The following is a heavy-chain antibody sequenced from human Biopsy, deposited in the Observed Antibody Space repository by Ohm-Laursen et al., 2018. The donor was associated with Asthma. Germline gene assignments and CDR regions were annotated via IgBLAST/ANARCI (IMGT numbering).Heavy chain of an antibody. Sequence: ASAKVSCKASGYPFTDYYVHWVQQAPGQGLEWMGRIDPNSGGTNYAQEFLGRVTMTRDTSVNTAFMVLSRLRSDDTAVYYCARIKIRIGAGTDRYFDLWGRGTLVTVSS. CDR3: ARIKIRIGAGTDRYFDL. CDR2: IDPNSGGT. J-gene: IGHJ2*01. CDR1: GYPFTDYY. V-gene: IGHV1-2*06. D-gene: IGHD3-16*01.